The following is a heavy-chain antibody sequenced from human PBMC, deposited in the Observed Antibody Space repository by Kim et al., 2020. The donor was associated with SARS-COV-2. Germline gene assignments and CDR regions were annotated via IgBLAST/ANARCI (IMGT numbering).Heavy chain of an antibody. Sequence: GGSLRLSCEASGFSFSSYAMSWVRQAPGKGLEWVSGISGSGGTTHYADSVKGRFTITRDNSKNMLYLQMSSLRGEDTAIYYCAQCFNSGTWRAADASDGWGQGPMVTVSS. CDR3: AQCFNSGTWRAADASDG. D-gene: IGHD5-12*01. V-gene: IGHV3-23*01. CDR1: GFSFSSYA. J-gene: IGHJ3*01. CDR2: ISGSGGTT.